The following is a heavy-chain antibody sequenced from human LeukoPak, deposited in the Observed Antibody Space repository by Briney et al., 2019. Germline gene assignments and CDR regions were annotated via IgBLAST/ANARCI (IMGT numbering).Heavy chain of an antibody. Sequence: GASVKVSCKASGYTFTSYGISWVRQAPGQGLEWMGWISAYSGNTNYAQKLQGRVTMTTDTSTSTAYMELRSPRSDDTAVYYCARGGLNYYDSSGPSVDYWGQGTLVTVSS. CDR1: GYTFTSYG. V-gene: IGHV1-18*01. D-gene: IGHD3-22*01. J-gene: IGHJ4*02. CDR3: ARGGLNYYDSSGPSVDY. CDR2: ISAYSGNT.